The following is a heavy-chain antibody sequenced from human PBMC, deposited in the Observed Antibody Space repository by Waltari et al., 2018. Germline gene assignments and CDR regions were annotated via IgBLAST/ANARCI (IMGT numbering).Heavy chain of an antibody. CDR3: ARADFWSGYYRGHYYYYGMDV. D-gene: IGHD3-3*01. J-gene: IGHJ6*02. V-gene: IGHV1-69*01. CDR1: GGTFSSYA. CDR2: IIPIFGTA. Sequence: QVQLVQSGAEVKKPGSSVKVSCKASGGTFSSYAISRVRQAPGHGLGWMGGIIPIFGTANYAQRFQGRVTITADESTSTAYMELSSLRSEDTAVYYCARADFWSGYYRGHYYYYGMDVWGQGTTVTVSS.